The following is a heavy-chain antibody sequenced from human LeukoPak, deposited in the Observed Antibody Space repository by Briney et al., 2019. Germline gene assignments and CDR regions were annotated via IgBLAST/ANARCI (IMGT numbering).Heavy chain of an antibody. CDR3: VRSLRSADF. Sequence: PGGSLRLSCAASGFNFDEYAMHWVRQAPGKGLEWVSQISTDGSQTFYADSVKGRFTISRDNAKNTLFLQMDSLRPEDTAVYYCVRSLRSADFWGQGTLVTVSS. CDR1: GFNFDEYA. V-gene: IGHV3-74*01. J-gene: IGHJ4*02. CDR2: ISTDGSQT.